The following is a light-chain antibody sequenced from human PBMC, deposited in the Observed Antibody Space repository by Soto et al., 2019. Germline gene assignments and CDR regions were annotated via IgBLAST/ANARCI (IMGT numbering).Light chain of an antibody. CDR3: QQYNNWPPWT. J-gene: IGKJ1*01. V-gene: IGKV3-15*01. CDR2: GAS. CDR1: QSVSGN. Sequence: IVVTKSAATLSVSPWERATLSCRASQSVSGNLAWCQQKPGQAPRLLLYGASTRATGIPARFSGSGSGTEFTLTISSLQSEDFAVYYCQQYNNWPPWTFGQGTKVDIK.